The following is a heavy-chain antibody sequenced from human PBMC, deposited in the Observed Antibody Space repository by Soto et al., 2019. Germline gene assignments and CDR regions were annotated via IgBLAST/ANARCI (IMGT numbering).Heavy chain of an antibody. CDR2: ISAYNGNT. CDR1: GYTFTSYG. J-gene: IGHJ3*01. Sequence: XSVKVSCTASGYTFTSYGNRWVRQAPGQGLEWMGWISAYNGNTNYAQKLQGRVTMTTDTSTSTAYMELRSLRSDDTAVYYCARVNRGSGSYYDAFDFWGQGTMVTVSS. D-gene: IGHD1-26*01. V-gene: IGHV1-18*04. CDR3: ARVNRGSGSYYDAFDF.